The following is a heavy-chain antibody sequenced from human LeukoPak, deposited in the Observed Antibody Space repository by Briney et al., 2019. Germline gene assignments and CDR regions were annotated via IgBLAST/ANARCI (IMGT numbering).Heavy chain of an antibody. J-gene: IGHJ4*02. CDR2: IYYSGST. CDR3: AKGSSWGSLDY. Sequence: SETLSLTCTVSGGSISSYYWSWIRQPPGKGLEWIGYIYYSGSTNYNPSLKSRVTISVDTSKNQFSLKLSSVTAADTAVYYCAKGSSWGSLDYWGQGTLVTVSS. CDR1: GGSISSYY. V-gene: IGHV4-59*08. D-gene: IGHD6-13*01.